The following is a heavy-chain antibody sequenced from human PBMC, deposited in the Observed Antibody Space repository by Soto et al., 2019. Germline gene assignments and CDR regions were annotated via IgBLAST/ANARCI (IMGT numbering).Heavy chain of an antibody. CDR1: GFTFSNYW. D-gene: IGHD3-16*01. J-gene: IGHJ4*02. CDR2: INSDGSSA. Sequence: EVQLVESGGGLVQPGGSLRLSCTASGFTFSNYWMHWVRQAPGKGLVWVSRINSDGSSANYADSVKGRFTISRDNAKNTLYLHMDSLRAEDTAVYYCAMISVRHYWGQGALVTVSS. V-gene: IGHV3-74*01. CDR3: AMISVRHY.